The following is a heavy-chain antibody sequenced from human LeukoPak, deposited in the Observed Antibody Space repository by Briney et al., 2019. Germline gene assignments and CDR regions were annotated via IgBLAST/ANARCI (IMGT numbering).Heavy chain of an antibody. V-gene: IGHV3-11*04. CDR1: GFTFSDYY. J-gene: IGHJ5*02. Sequence: PGGSLRLSCAASGFTFSDYYMSWIRQAPGKGLEWVSYISSSGSTIYYADSVKGRFTISRDNAKNSLYLQMNSLRAEDTAVYYCARDLSYSSGWYHWFDPWGQGTLVTVSS. CDR2: ISSSGSTI. CDR3: ARDLSYSSGWYHWFDP. D-gene: IGHD6-19*01.